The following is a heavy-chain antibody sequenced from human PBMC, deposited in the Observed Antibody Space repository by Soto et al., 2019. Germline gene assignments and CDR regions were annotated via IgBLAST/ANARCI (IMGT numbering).Heavy chain of an antibody. CDR3: ARHVAAAGTRWFDP. J-gene: IGHJ5*02. V-gene: IGHV4-39*01. Sequence: QLQLQESGPGLVKPSETLSLTCTVSGGSISSSSYYWGWIRPPPAHGLEWIGSIYYSGSTYYNPSRKFRVTISVATSKNQFSLKLSSVTAADTAVYYCARHVAAAGTRWFDPWGPGTLVTVSS. CDR2: IYYSGST. CDR1: GGSISSSSYY. D-gene: IGHD6-13*01.